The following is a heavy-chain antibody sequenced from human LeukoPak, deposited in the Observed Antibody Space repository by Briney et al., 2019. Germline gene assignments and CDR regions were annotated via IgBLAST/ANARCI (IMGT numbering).Heavy chain of an antibody. Sequence: GKSLRLSCAASGFSFRTYNMNWVRQAPGKGMEWVSYINSSSSVIYYGDSVKGRFTISRDNAKNSLYLQMNSLRAEDTAVYYCARLWDEPGLDHWGQGTLVTVSS. CDR1: GFSFRTYN. J-gene: IGHJ4*02. V-gene: IGHV3-48*04. CDR2: INSSSSVI. D-gene: IGHD3-16*01. CDR3: ARLWDEPGLDH.